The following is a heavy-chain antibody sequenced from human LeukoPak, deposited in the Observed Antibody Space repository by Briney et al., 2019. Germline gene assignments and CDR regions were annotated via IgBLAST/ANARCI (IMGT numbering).Heavy chain of an antibody. CDR2: ISRSGRTI. CDR1: RFTFSSYE. CDR3: ARGDGYCSSTSCYAGPSYGLDV. V-gene: IGHV3-48*03. Sequence: PGGSLRLSCAAYRFTFSSYEFNWLRQAPGRGLEWGSYISRSGRTILYEDSVKGRFTISRDNAKNSLYLQMNSLRAEDTAVYHCARGDGYCSSTSCYAGPSYGLDVWGQGTTVTVSS. D-gene: IGHD2-2*03. J-gene: IGHJ6*02.